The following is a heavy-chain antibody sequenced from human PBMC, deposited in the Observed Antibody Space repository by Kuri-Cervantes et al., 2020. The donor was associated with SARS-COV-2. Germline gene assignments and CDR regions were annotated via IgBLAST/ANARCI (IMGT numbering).Heavy chain of an antibody. Sequence: SETLSLTCAVSGYSISSGYYWGWIRQPPGKGLEWIGSIYHSGSTYYNPSLKSRVTISVDTSKNQFSLKLSSVTAADTAVYYCAREEGITMVRGVMFWYGMDVWGQGTTVTVSS. J-gene: IGHJ6*02. CDR2: IYHSGST. CDR1: GYSISSGYY. D-gene: IGHD3-10*01. CDR3: AREEGITMVRGVMFWYGMDV. V-gene: IGHV4-38-2*02.